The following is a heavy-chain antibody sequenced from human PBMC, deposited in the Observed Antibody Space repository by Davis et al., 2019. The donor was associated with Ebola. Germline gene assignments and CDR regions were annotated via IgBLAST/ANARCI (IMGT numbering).Heavy chain of an antibody. CDR3: ARLDCTSTSCYTGNYYYYYGVDV. Sequence: GESLKISCAASGFTVSSNYMSWVRQAPGKGLEWVSVIYSGGSTYYADSVKGRFTISRHNSKNTLYLQMNSLRAEDTAVYYCARLDCTSTSCYTGNYYYYYGVDVWGQGTTVTASS. CDR2: IYSGGST. D-gene: IGHD2-2*02. V-gene: IGHV3-53*01. J-gene: IGHJ6*02. CDR1: GFTVSSNY.